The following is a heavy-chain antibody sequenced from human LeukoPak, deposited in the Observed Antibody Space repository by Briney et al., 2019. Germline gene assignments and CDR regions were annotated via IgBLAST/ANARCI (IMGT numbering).Heavy chain of an antibody. J-gene: IGHJ5*02. CDR3: ARPKYSNRYYWFDP. D-gene: IGHD2/OR15-2a*01. CDR2: ISGFGGST. CDR1: GFTFSDYA. V-gene: IGHV3-23*01. Sequence: PGGSLRLSCAASGFTFSDYAMTWVRQAPGKGLEWVSGISGFGGSTYYADSMKGRFTISRDNSKNTLFLQMHSLRADDTAVYYCARPKYSNRYYWFDPWGQGTLVTVSS.